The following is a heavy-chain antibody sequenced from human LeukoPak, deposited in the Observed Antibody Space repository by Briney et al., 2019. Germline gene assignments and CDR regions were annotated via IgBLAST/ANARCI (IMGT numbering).Heavy chain of an antibody. CDR1: GDTFSSYA. J-gene: IGHJ4*02. D-gene: IGHD3-22*01. CDR2: IIPIFGSA. Sequence: SVKVSCKASGDTFSSYAISWVRQAPGQGLEWMGRIIPIFGSANYAQKFQGRVTITTDESTSTVYMELSSLRSEDTAVYYCASDNDSSGYYYDYWGQGILVTVSS. CDR3: ASDNDSSGYYYDY. V-gene: IGHV1-69*05.